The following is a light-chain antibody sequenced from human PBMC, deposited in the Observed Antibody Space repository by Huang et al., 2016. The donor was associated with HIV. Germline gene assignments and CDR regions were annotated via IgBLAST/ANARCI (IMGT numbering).Light chain of an antibody. Sequence: DIVMTQSPLSLPVTPGEPASNSCRSSQSLLHSNGYTSLDWYLQKPGQSPQLLIYLGSNRASGVPDRCSGSGSGTDFTLKISRVDAEDVGVYYCMQALETPTFGGGTKVEIK. CDR1: QSLLHSNGYTS. CDR2: LGS. V-gene: IGKV2-28*01. CDR3: MQALETPT. J-gene: IGKJ4*01.